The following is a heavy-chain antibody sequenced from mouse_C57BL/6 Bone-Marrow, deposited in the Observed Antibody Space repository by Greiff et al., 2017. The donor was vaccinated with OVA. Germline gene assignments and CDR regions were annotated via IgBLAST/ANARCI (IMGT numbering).Heavy chain of an antibody. CDR1: GYTFTSYW. V-gene: IGHV1-55*01. D-gene: IGHD1-1*01. CDR2: IYPGSGST. CDR3: ARSPFYYGSSRFDY. Sequence: VQLQQSGAELVKPGASVKMSCKASGYTFTSYWITWVKQRPGQGLEWIGDIYPGSGSTNYNEKFKSKATLTVDTSSSTAYMQLSSLTSEDSAVYYCARSPFYYGSSRFDYWGQGTTLTVSS. J-gene: IGHJ2*01.